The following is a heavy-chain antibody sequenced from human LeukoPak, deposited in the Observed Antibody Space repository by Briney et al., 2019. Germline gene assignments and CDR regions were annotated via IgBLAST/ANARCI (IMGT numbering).Heavy chain of an antibody. J-gene: IGHJ4*02. CDR3: AKVKAHYYDSSGYYSGFDY. CDR2: ISGSGGST. Sequence: GGSLRLSCAASGFTPSSYAMSWVRQAPGKGLEWVSAISGSGGSTYYADSVKGRFTISRDNSKNTLYLQMNSLRAEDTAVYYCAKVKAHYYDSSGYYSGFDYWGQGTLVTVSS. D-gene: IGHD3-22*01. CDR1: GFTPSSYA. V-gene: IGHV3-23*01.